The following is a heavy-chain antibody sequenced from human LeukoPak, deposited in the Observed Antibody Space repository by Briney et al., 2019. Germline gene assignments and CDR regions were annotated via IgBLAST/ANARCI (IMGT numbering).Heavy chain of an antibody. CDR3: ARAHSIPNDYGDYGYYSYYMDV. Sequence: GGSLRLSCAASGFTFSSYSMNWVRQAPGKGLEWVSYISSSSSTIYYADSVKGRFTISRDNAKNSLYLQMNSLRAEDTALYHCARAHSIPNDYGDYGYYSYYMDVWGKGTTVTISS. CDR1: GFTFSSYS. CDR2: ISSSSSTI. V-gene: IGHV3-48*04. D-gene: IGHD4-17*01. J-gene: IGHJ6*03.